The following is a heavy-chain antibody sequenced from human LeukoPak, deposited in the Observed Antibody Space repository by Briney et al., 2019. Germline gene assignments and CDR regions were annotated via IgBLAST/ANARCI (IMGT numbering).Heavy chain of an antibody. Sequence: GGSLRLSCAASGFTFSSYAMHWVRQAPGKGLEWVAVISYDGSNKYYADSVKGRFTISRDNSKNTLYLQMSSLRAEDTAVYYCARDLDYFDYWGQGTLVTVSS. J-gene: IGHJ4*02. CDR1: GFTFSSYA. V-gene: IGHV3-30*04. CDR3: ARDLDYFDY. CDR2: ISYDGSNK.